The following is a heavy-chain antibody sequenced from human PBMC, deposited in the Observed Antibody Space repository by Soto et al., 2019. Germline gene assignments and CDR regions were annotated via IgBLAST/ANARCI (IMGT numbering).Heavy chain of an antibody. V-gene: IGHV4-34*01. CDR2: INHSGST. D-gene: IGHD4-17*01. Sequence: SETLSLTCAVYGGSFSGYYWSWIRQPPGKGLEWIGEINHSGSTNYSPSLESRVTISVDTSKNQFSLKLSSVTAADTAVYYCARGAVTKNWFDPWGQGTLVTVS. J-gene: IGHJ5*02. CDR1: GGSFSGYY. CDR3: ARGAVTKNWFDP.